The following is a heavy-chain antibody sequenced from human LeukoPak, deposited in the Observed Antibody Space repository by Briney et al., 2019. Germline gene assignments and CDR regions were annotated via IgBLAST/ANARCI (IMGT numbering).Heavy chain of an antibody. Sequence: ASVKVSCKASGYTFTGYYIHWVRQAPGQGLEWMGWINPNGGGTKYAQKFQGRVTVTGATSINTAYMELSRLKSDDTAVYFCARDPYYTNSFDYWGQGTLVTVSS. V-gene: IGHV1-2*02. D-gene: IGHD2/OR15-2a*01. CDR3: ARDPYYTNSFDY. J-gene: IGHJ4*02. CDR1: GYTFTGYY. CDR2: INPNGGGT.